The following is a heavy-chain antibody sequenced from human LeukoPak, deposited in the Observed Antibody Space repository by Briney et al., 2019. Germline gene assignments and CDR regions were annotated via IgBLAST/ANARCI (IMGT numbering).Heavy chain of an antibody. V-gene: IGHV4-59*12. CDR1: GGSIRNYY. D-gene: IGHD2-8*01. Sequence: SETLSLTCTVSGGSIRNYYWSWIRQPPGKGLEWIGYIYYSGSTNYNPSLKSRVTISVDTSKNQFSLKLSSVTAADTAVYYCAKDAHCTNGVCSAGYTSGWYRDYWGQGTLVTVSS. J-gene: IGHJ4*02. CDR2: IYYSGST. CDR3: AKDAHCTNGVCSAGYTSGWYRDY.